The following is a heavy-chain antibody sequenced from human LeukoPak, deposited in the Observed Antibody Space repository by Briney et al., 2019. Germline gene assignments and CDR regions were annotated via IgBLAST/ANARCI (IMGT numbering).Heavy chain of an antibody. V-gene: IGHV1-46*01. CDR3: ARELSGGYFDY. Sequence: EASVKVSCKASGYTFTSYYMHWVRLAPGQGLEWMGLINPSGTNTNYAQKFQGRLTMTRDTSTSTVYMELSSLRSVDTAVYYCARELSGGYFDYWGQGTLVTVSS. D-gene: IGHD7-27*01. CDR1: GYTFTSYY. J-gene: IGHJ4*02. CDR2: INPSGTNT.